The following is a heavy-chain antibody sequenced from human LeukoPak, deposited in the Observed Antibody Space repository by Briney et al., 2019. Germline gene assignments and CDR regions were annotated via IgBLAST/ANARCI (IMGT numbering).Heavy chain of an antibody. Sequence: ASVKVSCKASGYTFTSYGISWVRRAPGQGLEWMGWISAYNGNTNYAQKLQGRVTMTTDTSTSTAYMELRSLRSDDTAVYYCARVPNYDFWSGYAYYFDYWGQGTLVTVSS. CDR1: GYTFTSYG. CDR3: ARVPNYDFWSGYAYYFDY. V-gene: IGHV1-18*01. D-gene: IGHD3-3*01. J-gene: IGHJ4*02. CDR2: ISAYNGNT.